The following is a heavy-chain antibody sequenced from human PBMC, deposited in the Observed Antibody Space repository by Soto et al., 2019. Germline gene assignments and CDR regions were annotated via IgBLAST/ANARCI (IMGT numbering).Heavy chain of an antibody. V-gene: IGHV1-69*12. D-gene: IGHD3-22*01. CDR1: GGTFSSYA. CDR3: ARSRANYYDSRGYYYSTFDY. J-gene: IGHJ4*02. CDR2: IIPMFGTA. Sequence: QVQLVQSVAEVKKPGSSVKVSCKTSGGTFSSYAISWVRQAPGQGLEWMGGIIPMFGTANYAQKFQGRVTITADESTSTAYMELSSLRSEDTAVYYCARSRANYYDSRGYYYSTFDYWGQGTLVTVSS.